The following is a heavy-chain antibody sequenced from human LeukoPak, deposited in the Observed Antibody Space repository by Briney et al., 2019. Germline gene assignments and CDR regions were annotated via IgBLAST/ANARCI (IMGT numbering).Heavy chain of an antibody. CDR2: ISYDGSNK. CDR3: VGGDGREL. CDR1: GSTFSSYG. D-gene: IGHD3-10*01. Sequence: GGSLRLSCAASGSTFSSYGMHWVRQAPGKGLEWVAVISYDGSNKYYADSVKGRFAISRDNAKNSLYLQLNSLRADDTAVYYCVGGDGRELWGQGTLVTVSS. J-gene: IGHJ4*02. V-gene: IGHV3-30*03.